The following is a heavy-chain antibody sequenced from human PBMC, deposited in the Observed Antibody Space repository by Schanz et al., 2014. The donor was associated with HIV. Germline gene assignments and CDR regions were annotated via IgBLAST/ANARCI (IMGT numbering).Heavy chain of an antibody. CDR2: MRGSDDST. CDR3: AKTSYGWYFDY. Sequence: VQLVESGGGVVQPGRSLRLSCAASGFTFSSYAMHWVRQAPGKGLEWVSGMRGSDDSTFYADSVKGRFTISRDNSKNTLYVQMNSLRAEDTAIYYCAKTSYGWYFDYWGQGTLVTVSS. J-gene: IGHJ4*02. CDR1: GFTFSSYA. V-gene: IGHV3-23*04. D-gene: IGHD6-19*01.